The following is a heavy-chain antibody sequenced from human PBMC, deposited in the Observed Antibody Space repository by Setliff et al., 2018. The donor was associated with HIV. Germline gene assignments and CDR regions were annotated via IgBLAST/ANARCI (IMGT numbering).Heavy chain of an antibody. CDR2: VKQDGTET. D-gene: IGHD3-3*01. CDR3: ARDNLYYNLYDGSPVYGMDV. J-gene: IGHJ6*02. Sequence: PGGSLRLSCAASGFRFRSYWMSWVRQAPGKGLESVANVKQDGTETLYVDSVKGRFTISRDNANNLVYLQMNSLRVEDTGVYYCARDNLYYNLYDGSPVYGMDVWGQGTTVTVSS. CDR1: GFRFRSYW. V-gene: IGHV3-7*01.